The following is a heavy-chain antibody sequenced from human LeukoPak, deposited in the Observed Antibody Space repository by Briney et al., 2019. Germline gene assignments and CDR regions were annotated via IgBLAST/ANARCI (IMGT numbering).Heavy chain of an antibody. J-gene: IGHJ3*02. D-gene: IGHD3-3*01. Sequence: GGSLRLSCAASGFTFSSYSMNWVRQAPGKGLEWVSSISRTGSYIYYTDLVKGRFTISRDNAKNSLYLQMNSLRAEDTAVYYCAKDYTLVTYYDFWSGYLDAFDIWGQGTMVTVSS. V-gene: IGHV3-21*04. CDR1: GFTFSSYS. CDR3: AKDYTLVTYYDFWSGYLDAFDI. CDR2: ISRTGSYI.